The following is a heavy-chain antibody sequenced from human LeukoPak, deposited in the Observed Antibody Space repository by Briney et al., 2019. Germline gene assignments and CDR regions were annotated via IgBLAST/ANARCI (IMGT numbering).Heavy chain of an antibody. CDR1: GGSISSYY. D-gene: IGHD2-21*02. CDR3: ARHPYCGGDCYISAFDY. CDR2: IYYSGST. V-gene: IGHV4-59*08. J-gene: IGHJ4*02. Sequence: SETLSLTCTVSGGSISSYYWSWIRQPPGKGLEWIGYIYYSGSTNYNPSLKSRVTISVDTSKNQFSLKLSPVTAADTAVYYCARHPYCGGDCYISAFDYWGQGTLVTVSS.